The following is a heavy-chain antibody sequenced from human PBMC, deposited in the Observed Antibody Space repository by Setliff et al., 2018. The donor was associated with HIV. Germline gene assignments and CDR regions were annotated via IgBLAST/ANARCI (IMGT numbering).Heavy chain of an antibody. V-gene: IGHV1-2*06. CDR3: ARDDGFDI. J-gene: IGHJ3*02. CDR1: GYTFAAYY. CDR2: IDPNFGGT. Sequence: ASVKVSCKASGYTFAAYYIHWVRQAPGQGLEWMGRIDPNFGGTNYAQKFQGRVSMTRDTSISTAYMELSRLRSDDTAVYYCARDDGFDIWGQGTMVTVSS.